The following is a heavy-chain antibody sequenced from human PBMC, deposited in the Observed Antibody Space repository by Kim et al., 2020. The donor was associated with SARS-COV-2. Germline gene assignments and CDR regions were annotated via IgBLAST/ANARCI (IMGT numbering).Heavy chain of an antibody. D-gene: IGHD6-13*01. Sequence: YAQKFQGRVTMTRDTSTSTVYMELSSLRSEDTAVYYCARGSGYSSSWYVYWGQGTLVTVSS. V-gene: IGHV1-46*01. CDR3: ARGSGYSSSWYVY. J-gene: IGHJ4*02.